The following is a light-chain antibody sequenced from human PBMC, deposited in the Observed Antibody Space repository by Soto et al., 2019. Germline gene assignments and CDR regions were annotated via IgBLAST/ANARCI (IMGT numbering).Light chain of an antibody. CDR1: SSDVGGYNY. V-gene: IGLV2-14*01. CDR3: SSYSSTTTYIL. CDR2: EVT. J-gene: IGLJ2*01. Sequence: QSALTQPASVSGSPGQSITISCTGTSSDVGGYNYVSWYQQHPGKAPKLIIYEVTNRPSEVSDRFSGSKSGNTASLTISGLQSEDEAFYHCSSYSSTTTYILFGGGTKVTVL.